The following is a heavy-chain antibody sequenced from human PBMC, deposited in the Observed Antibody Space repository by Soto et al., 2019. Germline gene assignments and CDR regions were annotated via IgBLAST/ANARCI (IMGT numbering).Heavy chain of an antibody. CDR3: AKDHSTSNYGDTINWYFDL. J-gene: IGHJ2*01. Sequence: GGSLRLSCAASGFTFSSYAMSWVRQAPGKGLEWVSAISGSGGSTYYADSVKGRFTISRDNSKNTLYLQMNSLRAEDTAVYYCAKDHSTSNYGDTINWYFDLWGRRTLVTVSS. D-gene: IGHD4-17*01. V-gene: IGHV3-23*01. CDR1: GFTFSSYA. CDR2: ISGSGGST.